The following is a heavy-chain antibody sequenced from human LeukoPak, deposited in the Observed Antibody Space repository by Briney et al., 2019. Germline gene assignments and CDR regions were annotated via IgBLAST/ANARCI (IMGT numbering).Heavy chain of an antibody. V-gene: IGHV3-74*01. CDR3: ATSARTYIGSSLDY. J-gene: IGHJ4*02. D-gene: IGHD2-15*01. CDR2: ISSDASIT. CDR1: GFTVSSNY. Sequence: GGSQRLSCAASGFTVSSNYMSWVRRAPGKGLVWVSRISSDASITSYADPVKGRFTISRDNAKNTLYLQMNSLRAEDTALYYCATSARTYIGSSLDYWGQGTLVTVSS.